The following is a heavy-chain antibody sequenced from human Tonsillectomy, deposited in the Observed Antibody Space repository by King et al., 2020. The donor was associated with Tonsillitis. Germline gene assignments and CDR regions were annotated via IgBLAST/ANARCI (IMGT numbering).Heavy chain of an antibody. CDR2: IYYSGST. V-gene: IGHV4-30-4*07. D-gene: IGHD4-17*01. CDR1: GGSISSGGYS. CDR3: ARVGTTVTRRRDDAFDI. Sequence: QLQESGPGLVKPSQTLSLTCAVSGGSISSGGYSWSWIRQPPGKGLEWIGYIYYSGSTYYNPSLKSRVTISVDTSKNQFSLKLSSVTAADTAVYYCARVGTTVTRRRDDAFDIWGQGTMVTVSS. J-gene: IGHJ3*02.